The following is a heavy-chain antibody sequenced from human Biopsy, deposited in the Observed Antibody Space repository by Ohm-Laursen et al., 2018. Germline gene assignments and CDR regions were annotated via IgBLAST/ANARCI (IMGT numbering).Heavy chain of an antibody. V-gene: IGHV3-33*06. Sequence: SLRLSCSASGFTFSNFGIHWVRQAPGQGLEWLAVIWYDGSVKYYADSVKGRFTISRDNSRDTLYLQMSSLRAEDTAVYYCAKDRYNYTPIGGFSMDVWGQGTTVTVSS. J-gene: IGHJ6*02. CDR3: AKDRYNYTPIGGFSMDV. CDR2: IWYDGSVK. CDR1: GFTFSNFG. D-gene: IGHD5-18*01.